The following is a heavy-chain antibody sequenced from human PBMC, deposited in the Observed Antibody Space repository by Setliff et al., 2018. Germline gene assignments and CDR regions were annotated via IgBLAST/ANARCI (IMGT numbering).Heavy chain of an antibody. CDR2: IWFDGSNK. CDR3: ARNAAGLDS. J-gene: IGHJ4*02. V-gene: IGHV3-33*01. CDR1: GFTFGGSA. D-gene: IGHD3-10*01. Sequence: HPGGSLRLSCASSGFTFGGSAMHWVRQAPGKGLEWVAFIWFDGSNKYYAASVTGRFTISRDNSRDTLYLQMNNLRAEETAVYYCARNAAGLDSWGQGTLVTV.